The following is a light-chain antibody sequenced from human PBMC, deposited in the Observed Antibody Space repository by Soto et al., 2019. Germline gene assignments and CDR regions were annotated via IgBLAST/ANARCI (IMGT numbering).Light chain of an antibody. V-gene: IGKV1-5*03. Sequence: DIQMTQSPSTLSSSVGDRVTITCRASQSISGWLAWYQQKPGKAPNLLIYKASSLESGVPSRFSGSGSGTEFTLTISSLQHDDFATYYCQQYNSYWTCGQGTKVEIK. CDR1: QSISGW. CDR3: QQYNSYWT. J-gene: IGKJ1*01. CDR2: KAS.